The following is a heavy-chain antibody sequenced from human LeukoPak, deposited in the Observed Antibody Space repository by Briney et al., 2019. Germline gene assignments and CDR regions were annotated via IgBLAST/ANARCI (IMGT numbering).Heavy chain of an antibody. CDR2: ISSSGSTI. Sequence: GGSLRLSCAASGFTFSDYYMSWIRQAPGKGLEWVSYISSSGSTIYYADSVKGRFTISRDNAKNSLYLKMNSLRAEDTAVYYCARAGSGWYPHAFDIWGQGTMVTVSS. CDR1: GFTFSDYY. J-gene: IGHJ3*02. D-gene: IGHD6-19*01. V-gene: IGHV3-11*04. CDR3: ARAGSGWYPHAFDI.